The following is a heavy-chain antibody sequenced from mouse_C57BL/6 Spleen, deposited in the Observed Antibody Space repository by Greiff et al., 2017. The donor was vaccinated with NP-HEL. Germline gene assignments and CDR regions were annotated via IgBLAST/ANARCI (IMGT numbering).Heavy chain of an antibody. CDR1: GYTFTGYW. CDR2: ILPGSGST. Sequence: VQLQQPGAELMKPGASVKLSCKATGYTFTGYWIEWVKQRPGHGLEWIGEILPGSGSTNYNEKFKGKATFNADTSSNTAYMQLSSLTSEDSAIYDRARWGSREGYYAMDYWGQGASVTVAT. V-gene: IGHV1-9*01. J-gene: IGHJ4*01. D-gene: IGHD1-1*01. CDR3: ARWGSREGYYAMDY.